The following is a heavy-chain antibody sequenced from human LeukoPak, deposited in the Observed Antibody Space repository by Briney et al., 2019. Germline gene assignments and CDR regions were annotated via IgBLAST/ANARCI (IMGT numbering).Heavy chain of an antibody. V-gene: IGHV4-59*01. CDR1: GGSISSYY. J-gene: IGHJ6*02. Sequence: SETLSLTCTVSGGSISSYYWSWIRQPPGKGLEWIGYIYYSGSTNYNPSLKSRVTISVDTSKNQFSLKLSSVTAADTAVYYCARAFRSDYYGMDVWGQGTTVTVSS. CDR3: ARAFRSDYYGMDV. D-gene: IGHD3-16*01. CDR2: IYYSGST.